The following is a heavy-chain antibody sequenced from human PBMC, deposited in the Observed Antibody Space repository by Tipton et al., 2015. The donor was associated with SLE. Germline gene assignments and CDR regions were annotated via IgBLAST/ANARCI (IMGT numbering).Heavy chain of an antibody. CDR3: ARATVTSSWFDP. J-gene: IGHJ5*02. V-gene: IGHV3-48*03. CDR2: ISSSGSTI. CDR1: GFTFSSYE. D-gene: IGHD4-17*01. Sequence: SLRLSCAASGFTFSSYEMNWVRQAPGKGLEWASYISSSGSTIYYAGSVKGRFTISRDNAKNSLYLQMNSLRAEDTAVYYCARATVTSSWFDPWGQGTLVTVSS.